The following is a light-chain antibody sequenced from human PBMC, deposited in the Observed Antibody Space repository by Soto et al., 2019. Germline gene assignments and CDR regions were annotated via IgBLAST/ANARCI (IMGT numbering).Light chain of an antibody. CDR1: HDIISY. Sequence: IQLTQSPSSLSASVGDRVTITCRASHDIISYLAWYQQKPGKAPKLLIYGASTLQSGVPSRFSGSGSRTDFTLTISSLQPEDSATYYCQQTLSVPRTFGLGTKVDIK. J-gene: IGKJ1*01. CDR2: GAS. V-gene: IGKV1-9*01. CDR3: QQTLSVPRT.